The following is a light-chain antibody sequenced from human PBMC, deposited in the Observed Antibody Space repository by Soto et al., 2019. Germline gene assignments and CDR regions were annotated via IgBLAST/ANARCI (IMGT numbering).Light chain of an antibody. J-gene: IGKJ5*01. CDR1: QSVLYISNNKNY. CDR2: WAS. V-gene: IGKV4-1*01. CDR3: QQYYSSIT. Sequence: DIVMTQSPDSLAVSLGERATINCKSSQSVLYISNNKNYLAWYHQKPGQPPRLLIYWASTRESGVPDRFSGSGSGTDFTLTISSLQAEDVAVYYCQQYYSSITFGQGTRLEIK.